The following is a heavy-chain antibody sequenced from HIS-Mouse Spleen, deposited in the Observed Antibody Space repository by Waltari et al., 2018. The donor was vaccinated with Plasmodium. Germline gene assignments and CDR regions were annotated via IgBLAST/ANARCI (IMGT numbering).Heavy chain of an antibody. CDR3: ATILDYYGSGSYYNGVLDY. CDR2: FDPEDGET. D-gene: IGHD3-10*01. V-gene: IGHV1-24*01. J-gene: IGHJ4*02. Sequence: QVQLVQSGAEVKKPGASVKVSCKVSGYTLTELSIHWVRQAPGKGLEWMGGFDPEDGETIYAQKFQGRVTMTEDTSTDTAYMELSSLRSEDTAVYYCATILDYYGSGSYYNGVLDYWGQGTLVTVSS. CDR1: GYTLTELS.